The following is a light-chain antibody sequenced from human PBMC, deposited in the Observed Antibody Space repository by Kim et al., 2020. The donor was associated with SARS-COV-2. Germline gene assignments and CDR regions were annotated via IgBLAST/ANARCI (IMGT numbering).Light chain of an antibody. CDR1: SGHSSYA. J-gene: IGLJ3*02. CDR3: QTWGTGAWV. CDR2: LNSDGSH. Sequence: SVKLTCTLSSGHSSYAIAWHQQQPEKGPRYLMKLNSDGSHSKGDGIPDRFSGSSSGAERYLTISSLQSEDEADYYCQTWGTGAWVFGGGTQLTVL. V-gene: IGLV4-69*01.